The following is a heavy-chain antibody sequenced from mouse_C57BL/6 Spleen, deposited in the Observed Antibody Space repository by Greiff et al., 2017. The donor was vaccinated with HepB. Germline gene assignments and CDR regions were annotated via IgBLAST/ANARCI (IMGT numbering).Heavy chain of an antibody. Sequence: VQLQQSGAELVKPGASVKLSCKASGYTFTSYWMHWVKQRPGRGLEWIGRIDPNSGGTKYNEKFKSTATLTVDKPSSTAYLQLSSLTSEDSAVEDCARSDRYYGSSSPWFAYWGQGTLVTVSA. D-gene: IGHD1-1*01. V-gene: IGHV1-72*01. CDR2: IDPNSGGT. CDR3: ARSDRYYGSSSPWFAY. CDR1: GYTFTSYW. J-gene: IGHJ3*01.